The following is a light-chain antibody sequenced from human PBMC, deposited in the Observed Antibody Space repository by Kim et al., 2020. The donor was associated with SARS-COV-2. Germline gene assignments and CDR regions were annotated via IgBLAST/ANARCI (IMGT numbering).Light chain of an antibody. CDR1: RSNVGNNP. J-gene: IGLJ3*02. Sequence: QSVLTQPPSASGTPGQTVTISCSGRRSNVGNNPVTWFQQVPGTAPKLLMSNDNQRPSGVLDRFSASKSGTSASLAISGLQSEDEAVYYCGSWDDSLSGRVFGGGTQLTVL. V-gene: IGLV1-44*01. CDR3: GSWDDSLSGRV. CDR2: NDN.